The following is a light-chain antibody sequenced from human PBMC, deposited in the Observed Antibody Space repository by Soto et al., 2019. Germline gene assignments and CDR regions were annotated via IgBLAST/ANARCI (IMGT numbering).Light chain of an antibody. CDR1: QSVRSN. Sequence: EIVVTQSPATLSVSPGERATLSCRASQSVRSNLAWYQQKPGQAPRLLIYGASARATGIPARFSGSGSGTEFTLTISSLQSEDFAVYYCQQYNIWPSGYTFGQGTKLEIK. V-gene: IGKV3-15*01. CDR3: QQYNIWPSGYT. CDR2: GAS. J-gene: IGKJ2*01.